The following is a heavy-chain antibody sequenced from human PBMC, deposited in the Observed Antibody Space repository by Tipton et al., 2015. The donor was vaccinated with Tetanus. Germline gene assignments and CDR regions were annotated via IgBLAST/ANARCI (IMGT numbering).Heavy chain of an antibody. Sequence: LRLSCTVSGDSVSGYYWSWIRQPPGKGLEWVGYVYYTGDTNYNPSLKSRVTISMDRSENQISLKMTSVTAADTAVYYCARDGSYGGTLISDYWGQGTQVTVSS. J-gene: IGHJ4*02. CDR1: GDSVSGYY. D-gene: IGHD4-23*01. CDR2: VYYTGDT. CDR3: ARDGSYGGTLISDY. V-gene: IGHV4-59*02.